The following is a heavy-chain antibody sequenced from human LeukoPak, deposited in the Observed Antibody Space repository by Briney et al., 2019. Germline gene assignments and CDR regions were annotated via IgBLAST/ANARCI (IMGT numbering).Heavy chain of an antibody. CDR1: GFTVSSSY. CDR3: AREVVSSPSYFDS. Sequence: PGGSLRLSCAASGFTVSSSYMYWVRQAPGKGLEWVSFFYRGDSTYYAGSVRGRFTISSDNSKNTLYLLMNSLIPEDTAVYYCAREVVSSPSYFDSWGQGTLVTVSS. D-gene: IGHD2-15*01. CDR2: FYRGDST. J-gene: IGHJ4*02. V-gene: IGHV3-53*01.